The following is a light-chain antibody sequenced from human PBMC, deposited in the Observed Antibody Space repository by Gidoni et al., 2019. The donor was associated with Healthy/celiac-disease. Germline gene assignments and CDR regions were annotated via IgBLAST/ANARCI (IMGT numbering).Light chain of an antibody. CDR2: AAS. J-gene: IGKJ2*01. Sequence: IQMTQPPSSLSASVGDRVTITCRASQPISTYLAWYQQKPGKVPKLLIYAASTLQTGVPSRFSGSGSGTDFTLTISSLQPEDVATYYCQKYNSDPYTFGQGTKVEIK. CDR1: QPISTY. V-gene: IGKV1-27*01. CDR3: QKYNSDPYT.